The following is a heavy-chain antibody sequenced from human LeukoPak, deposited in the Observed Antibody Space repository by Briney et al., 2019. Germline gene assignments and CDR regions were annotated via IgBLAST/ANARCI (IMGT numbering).Heavy chain of an antibody. CDR3: ARVEEGYGSGRRENYYYYYMDV. CDR2: INHSGST. CDR1: GGSFSGYY. D-gene: IGHD3-10*01. Sequence: SETLSLTCAVYGGSFSGYYWSWIRQPPGKGLEWIGEINHSGSTNYNPSLKSRVTISVDTSKNQFSLNLRSVTAVDTAVYYCARVEEGYGSGRRENYYYYYMDVWGKGTTVTISS. J-gene: IGHJ6*03. V-gene: IGHV4-34*01.